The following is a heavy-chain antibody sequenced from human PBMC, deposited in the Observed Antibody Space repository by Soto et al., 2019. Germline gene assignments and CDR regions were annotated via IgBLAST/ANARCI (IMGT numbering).Heavy chain of an antibody. V-gene: IGHV4-59*01. J-gene: IGHJ5*02. Sequence: SETLSLTCTVSGGSISSYYWSWIRQPPGKGLEWIGYIYYSGSTNYNPSLKSRVTISVDTSKNQFSLKLSSVTAADTAVYYCARAVATGGFWFDPWGQGTLVTVSS. CDR3: ARAVATGGFWFDP. CDR2: IYYSGST. CDR1: GGSISSYY. D-gene: IGHD5-12*01.